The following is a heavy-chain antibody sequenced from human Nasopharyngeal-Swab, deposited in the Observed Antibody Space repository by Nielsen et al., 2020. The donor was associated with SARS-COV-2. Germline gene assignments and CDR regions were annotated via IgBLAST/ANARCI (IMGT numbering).Heavy chain of an antibody. Sequence: GGSLRLSCAASGFTFSSYAMHWVRQAPGKGLEWVAVISYDGSKKYYADSVKGRFTISRDNSKNTLYLQMNSLRAEDTAVYYCARDQGSSWYTYYYYYYGMDVWGQGTTVTVSS. V-gene: IGHV3-30-3*01. D-gene: IGHD6-13*01. CDR1: GFTFSSYA. CDR3: ARDQGSSWYTYYYYYYGMDV. J-gene: IGHJ6*02. CDR2: ISYDGSKK.